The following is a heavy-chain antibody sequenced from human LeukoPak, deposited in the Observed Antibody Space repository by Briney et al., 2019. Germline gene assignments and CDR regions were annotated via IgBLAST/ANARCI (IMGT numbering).Heavy chain of an antibody. CDR1: GFSVSSAW. Sequence: GGSLRLSCAASGFSVSSAWMRWVRQSPGKGLEWVANINKDGSEEYYVDSVRGRFTISRDNAKNSLYLQMNSLRAEDTAVYYCAKDGEGYCGSTSCLGVDYWGQGTLVTVSS. J-gene: IGHJ4*02. CDR3: AKDGEGYCGSTSCLGVDY. D-gene: IGHD2-2*01. CDR2: INKDGSEE. V-gene: IGHV3-7*01.